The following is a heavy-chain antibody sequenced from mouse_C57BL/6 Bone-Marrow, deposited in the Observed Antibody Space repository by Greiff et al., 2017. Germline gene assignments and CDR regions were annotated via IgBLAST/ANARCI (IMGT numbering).Heavy chain of an antibody. CDR2: ISGGGGNT. Sequence: EVKLMDSGGGLVKPGGSLKLPCAASGFTFSSYTMSWVRQTPEKRLQWVAAISGGGGNTYSPDSVKGRFTISRDNDKNILYLQMSSLRSEDTALYYCSRQVTTVLATKYFDVWGTGTTVTVSS. CDR3: SRQVTTVLATKYFDV. V-gene: IGHV5-9*01. CDR1: GFTFSSYT. J-gene: IGHJ1*03. D-gene: IGHD1-1*01.